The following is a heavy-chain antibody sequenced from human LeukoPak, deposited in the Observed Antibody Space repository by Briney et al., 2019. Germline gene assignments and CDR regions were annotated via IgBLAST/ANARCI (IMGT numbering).Heavy chain of an antibody. Sequence: PGGSLRLSCAASGFTFGTYVMHWVRRAPGKGLKGMAVISYDGSDKYYADSVKGRFTISRDNSKNTLYPQMNSLRAEDTALYYCARPPCSSTTCASRFDYWGQGALVIVSS. CDR2: ISYDGSDK. J-gene: IGHJ4*02. CDR1: GFTFGTYV. D-gene: IGHD2-2*01. CDR3: ARPPCSSTTCASRFDY. V-gene: IGHV3-30*03.